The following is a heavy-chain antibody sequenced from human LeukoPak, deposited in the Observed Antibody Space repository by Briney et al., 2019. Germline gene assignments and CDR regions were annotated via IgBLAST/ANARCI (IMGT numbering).Heavy chain of an antibody. V-gene: IGHV4-39*02. CDR3: ARDPSVVYDAFDI. CDR1: GGSISSSSYY. Sequence: PSETLSLTCTVSGGSISSSSYYWGWIRPPPGKGREWIGSIYYSGSTYYNPSLKSRVTISVDTSKNQFSLKLSSVTAADTAVYYCARDPSVVYDAFDIWGQGTMVTVSS. D-gene: IGHD2-8*02. CDR2: IYYSGST. J-gene: IGHJ3*02.